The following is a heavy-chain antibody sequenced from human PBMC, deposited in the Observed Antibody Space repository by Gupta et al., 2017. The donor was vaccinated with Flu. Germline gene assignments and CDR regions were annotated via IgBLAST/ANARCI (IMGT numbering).Heavy chain of an antibody. CDR2: IWYDGSNK. Sequence: QVQLVESGGGVVQPGRSLRLSCAASGFTFSSYGMHWVRQAPGKGLEWVAVIWYDGSNKYYADSVKGRFTISRDNPKNTLYLQMNSLRAEDTAVYYCARGGIAAAGPNFDPWGQGTLVTVSS. D-gene: IGHD6-13*01. CDR1: GFTFSSYG. V-gene: IGHV3-33*01. CDR3: ARGGIAAAGPNFDP. J-gene: IGHJ5*02.